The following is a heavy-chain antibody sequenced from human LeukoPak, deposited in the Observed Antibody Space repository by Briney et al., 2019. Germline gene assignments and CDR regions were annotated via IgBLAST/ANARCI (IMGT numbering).Heavy chain of an antibody. CDR2: LYYDGRT. CDR3: ARQGSTVTTVLGYRFWFDP. Sequence: KPSETLSLTCTVLGDSVSSSDYYWAWFRQPPGKGLDWIGSLYYDGRTYYSPSLKSRVTISVDTSKNQFSLKLSSVTAADTAVYYCARQGSTVTTVLGYRFWFDPWGQGTLVTVSS. J-gene: IGHJ5*02. V-gene: IGHV4-39*01. D-gene: IGHD4-11*01. CDR1: GDSVSSSDYY.